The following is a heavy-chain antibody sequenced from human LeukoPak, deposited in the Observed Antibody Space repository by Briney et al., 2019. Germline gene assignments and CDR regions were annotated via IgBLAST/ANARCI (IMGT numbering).Heavy chain of an antibody. Sequence: GGSLRLSCAASGFTFSSYSMNWVRQAPGKGLEWVSSISSSSSYIYYADSVKGRFTISRDNAKNSLYLQMNSLRAEDTAVYYCARVGGLKAVAGNDYWGQGTLVTVSS. V-gene: IGHV3-21*01. CDR3: ARVGGLKAVAGNDY. J-gene: IGHJ4*02. CDR2: ISSSSSYI. CDR1: GFTFSSYS. D-gene: IGHD6-19*01.